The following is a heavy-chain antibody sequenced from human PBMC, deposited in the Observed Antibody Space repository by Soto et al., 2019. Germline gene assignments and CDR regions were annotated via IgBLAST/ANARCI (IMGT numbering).Heavy chain of an antibody. J-gene: IGHJ4*02. Sequence: EVQLVESGGGLVQPGGSLRLSCAASGFTFSSYEMNWVRQAPGKGLEWVSYISSSSSYTNYADSVKGRFTISRDNAKNSLYLQMNSLRAEDTAVYYCATTLRGGWELLDHWGQGTLVTVSS. V-gene: IGHV3-48*03. D-gene: IGHD1-26*01. CDR2: ISSSSSYT. CDR3: ATTLRGGWELLDH. CDR1: GFTFSSYE.